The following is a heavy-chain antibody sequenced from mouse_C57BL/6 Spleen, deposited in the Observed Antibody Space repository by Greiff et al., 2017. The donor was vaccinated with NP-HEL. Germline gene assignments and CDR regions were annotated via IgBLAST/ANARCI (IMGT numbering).Heavy chain of an antibody. CDR2: FYPGSGSI. Sequence: QVHVKQSGAELVKPGASVKLSCKASGYTFTEYTIHWVKQRSGQGLEWIGWFYPGSGSIKYNEKFKDKATLTADKSSSTVYMELSRLTSEDSAVYFCARLVITTVVAKDWYFDVWGTGTTVTVSS. CDR3: ARLVITTVVAKDWYFDV. V-gene: IGHV1-62-2*01. J-gene: IGHJ1*03. CDR1: GYTFTEYT. D-gene: IGHD1-1*01.